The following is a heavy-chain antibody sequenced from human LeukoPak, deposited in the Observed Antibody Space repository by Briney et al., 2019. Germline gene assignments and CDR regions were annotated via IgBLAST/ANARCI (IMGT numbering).Heavy chain of an antibody. CDR1: GFTVSSNY. CDR2: IYSGGST. Sequence: GGSLRLSCAASGFTVSSNYMSWVRQAPGKGLEWVSVIYSGGSTYYADSVKGRFSISRDNSKNTVYLQMNSLRAEDTAVYYCAKDWDDYYGSGNTFDYWGQGTLVTVSS. V-gene: IGHV3-53*05. D-gene: IGHD3-10*01. CDR3: AKDWDDYYGSGNTFDY. J-gene: IGHJ4*02.